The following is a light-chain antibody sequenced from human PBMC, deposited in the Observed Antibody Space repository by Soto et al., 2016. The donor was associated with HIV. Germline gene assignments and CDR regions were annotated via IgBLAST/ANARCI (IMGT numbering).Light chain of an antibody. Sequence: YDLTQPRSVSVSVGQTARITCSGDNLGGRYTSWYQQKSGQPPKLIINQDANRQSGVPERFSGSNSGNTASLTITGAQVMDEAEYFCQAWDDRTSAVVFGGGTTLTVL. CDR1: NLGGRY. CDR3: QAWDDRTSAVV. J-gene: IGLJ2*01. V-gene: IGLV3-1*01. CDR2: QDA.